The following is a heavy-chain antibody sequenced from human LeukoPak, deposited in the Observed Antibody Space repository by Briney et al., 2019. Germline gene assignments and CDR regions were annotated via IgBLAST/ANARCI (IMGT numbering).Heavy chain of an antibody. CDR1: GYTFTSYA. CDR2: INAGNGNT. D-gene: IGHD3-16*02. V-gene: IGHV1-3*03. CDR3: ASCAMITFGGVIGLGYYYYMDV. J-gene: IGHJ6*03. Sequence: ASVKVSCKASGYTFTSYAMHWVRQAPGQRLEWMEWINAGNGNTKYSQEFQGRVTITRDTSASTAYMELRSLRSEDTAVYYCASCAMITFGGVIGLGYYYYMDVWGKGTTVTISS.